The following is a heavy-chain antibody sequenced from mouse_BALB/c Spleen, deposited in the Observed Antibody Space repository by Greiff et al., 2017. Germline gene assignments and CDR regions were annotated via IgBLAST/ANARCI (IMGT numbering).Heavy chain of an antibody. CDR2: ISYSGST. D-gene: IGHD2-1*01. CDR3: ANLYYGNYEFAY. Sequence: VQLKESGPGLVKPSQSLSLTCTVTGYSITSDYAWNWIRQFPGNKLEWMGYISYSGSTSYNPSLKSRISITRDTSKNQFFLQLNSVTTEDTATYYCANLYYGNYEFAYWGQGTLVTVSA. V-gene: IGHV3-2*02. CDR1: GYSITSDYA. J-gene: IGHJ3*01.